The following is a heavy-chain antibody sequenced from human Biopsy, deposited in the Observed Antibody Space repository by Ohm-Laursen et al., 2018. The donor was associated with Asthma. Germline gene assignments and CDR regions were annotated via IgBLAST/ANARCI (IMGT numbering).Heavy chain of an antibody. V-gene: IGHV3-30*14. CDR3: ARGDSSGWSHYYFDY. Sequence: RSLRLSCTASRFTYEMHWVRQAPGKGLEWVAVISYDGSSIYYADSVKGRFTISRDFSKNTLHLQMHSLRVEDTAVYYCARGDSSGWSHYYFDYWGQGTLVTVSS. J-gene: IGHJ4*02. CDR1: RFTYE. CDR2: ISYDGSSI. D-gene: IGHD6-19*01.